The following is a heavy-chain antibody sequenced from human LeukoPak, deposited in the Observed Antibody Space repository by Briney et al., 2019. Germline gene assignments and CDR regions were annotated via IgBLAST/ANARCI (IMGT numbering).Heavy chain of an antibody. CDR1: GFTFSSYA. D-gene: IGHD1-26*01. Sequence: GGSLRLSCAASGFTFSSYAMSWVRQAPGKGLEWVSAISGSGGSTYYADSVKGRFTISRDNSKNTLYLQMNSLRAEDTAVYYCAKGWGSYLESYGMDVWGQGTTVTVSS. V-gene: IGHV3-23*01. CDR3: AKGWGSYLESYGMDV. J-gene: IGHJ6*02. CDR2: ISGSGGST.